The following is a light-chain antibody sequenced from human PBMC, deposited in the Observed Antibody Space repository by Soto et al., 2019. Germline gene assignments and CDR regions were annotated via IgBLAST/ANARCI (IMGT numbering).Light chain of an antibody. Sequence: DIVMTQSPDSLAVSLGERATINCKSSQSVFFNSNNKNYLAWYQQKPGQPPKLPIYWASTRESGVPDRFSGSGSGTDFTLTISSLQAEDVAFYYCQQYYNIPPTFGQGTKVEI. CDR1: QSVFFNSNNKNY. J-gene: IGKJ1*01. CDR3: QQYYNIPPT. CDR2: WAS. V-gene: IGKV4-1*01.